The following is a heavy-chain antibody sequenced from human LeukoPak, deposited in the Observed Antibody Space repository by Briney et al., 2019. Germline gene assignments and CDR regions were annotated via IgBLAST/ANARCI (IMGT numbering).Heavy chain of an antibody. CDR2: INPNSGGT. J-gene: IGHJ6*03. CDR3: ARGRVVTLYYYYYYMDV. D-gene: IGHD3-22*01. Sequence: ASVKVSCKSSGYTFTGYYMHWVRPAPGKGLEWMGRINPNSGGTNYAQKFQGRVTMTSDTSISTAYMQLIRLRSDDTAVYYCARGRVVTLYYYYYYMDVWGKGTTVTVSS. V-gene: IGHV1-2*06. CDR1: GYTFTGYY.